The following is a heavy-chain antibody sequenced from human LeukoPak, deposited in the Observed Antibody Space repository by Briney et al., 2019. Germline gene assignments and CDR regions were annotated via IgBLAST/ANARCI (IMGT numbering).Heavy chain of an antibody. D-gene: IGHD5-12*01. CDR3: ARVSGYDRDRFDY. V-gene: IGHV4-39*07. Sequence: PSQTLSLTCTVSGGSISSGGYYWSWIRQPPGKGLEWIGSIYHSRSTYYNPSLKSRVTISVDTSKNQFSLKLSSVTAADTAVYYCARVSGYDRDRFDYWGQGTLVTVSS. CDR1: GGSISSGGYY. CDR2: IYHSRST. J-gene: IGHJ4*02.